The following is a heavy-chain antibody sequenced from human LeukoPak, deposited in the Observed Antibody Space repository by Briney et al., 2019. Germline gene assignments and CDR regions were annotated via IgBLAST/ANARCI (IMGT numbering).Heavy chain of an antibody. Sequence: GGSLRLSCAASGFTFSTYTMNWVRQAPGKGLEWVSAISGSGGSRYYADSVKGRFTISRDNSENTLYLQMNSLRAEDTAVYYCAKSAAEVTAITLDYWGQGTLVTVSS. CDR3: AKSAAEVTAITLDY. CDR2: ISGSGGSR. CDR1: GFTFSTYT. V-gene: IGHV3-23*01. J-gene: IGHJ4*02. D-gene: IGHD2-21*02.